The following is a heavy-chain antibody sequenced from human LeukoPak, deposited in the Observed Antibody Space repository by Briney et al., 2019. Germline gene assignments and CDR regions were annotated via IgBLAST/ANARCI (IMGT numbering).Heavy chain of an antibody. D-gene: IGHD1-26*01. J-gene: IGHJ4*02. V-gene: IGHV3-23*01. CDR3: AKDRWELLWKYYFDY. Sequence: PGGSLRLSCAASGFTFSSYAMSWVRQAPGKGLEWVSAICGSGGSTYYADSVKGRFTISRDNSKNTLYLQMNSLRAEDTAVYYCAKDRWELLWKYYFDYWGQGTLVTVSS. CDR2: ICGSGGST. CDR1: GFTFSSYA.